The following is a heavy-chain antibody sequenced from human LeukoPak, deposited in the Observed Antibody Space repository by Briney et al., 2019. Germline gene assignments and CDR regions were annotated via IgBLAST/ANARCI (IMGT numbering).Heavy chain of an antibody. CDR3: ARQKRNYGSGSYYHGY. V-gene: IGHV1-8*01. J-gene: IGHJ4*02. CDR1: GYIFTSYD. D-gene: IGHD3-10*01. Sequence: ASVKVSCKASGYIFTSYDINWVRQATGQGLEWMGWMNPNSGNTGYVQKFQGRVTTTRNTSISTAYMELSSLRSEDTAVYYCARQKRNYGSGSYYHGYWGQGTLVTVSS. CDR2: MNPNSGNT.